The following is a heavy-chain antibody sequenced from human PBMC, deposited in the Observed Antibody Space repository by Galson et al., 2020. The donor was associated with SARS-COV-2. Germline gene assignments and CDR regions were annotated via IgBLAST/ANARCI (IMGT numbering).Heavy chain of an antibody. CDR3: ARDSGWLSVN. CDR1: GTSFSNYA. D-gene: IGHD6-19*01. Sequence: GGSLRLSCVVSGTSFSNYAMSWVRQAPGKGPEWVSGISSNGGDTFYVGSVKGRFTISRDNSKDTVYLQMNSLRAEGTAVYYCARDSGWLSVNWGQGTLVTVSS. J-gene: IGHJ4*02. V-gene: IGHV3-23*01. CDR2: ISSNGGDT.